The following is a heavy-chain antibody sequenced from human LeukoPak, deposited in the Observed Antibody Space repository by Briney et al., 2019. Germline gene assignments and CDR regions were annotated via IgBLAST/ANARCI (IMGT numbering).Heavy chain of an antibody. D-gene: IGHD2-2*01. Sequence: SETLSLTCTVSGGSISSSSYYWGWIRQPPGQGLEWIGSIYYSGSTYYNPSLKSRVTISVDTSKNQFSLKLSSVTAADTAVYYCARHTSYCSSTSCYPDAFDIWGQGTMVTVSS. V-gene: IGHV4-39*01. CDR3: ARHTSYCSSTSCYPDAFDI. CDR1: GGSISSSSYY. CDR2: IYYSGST. J-gene: IGHJ3*02.